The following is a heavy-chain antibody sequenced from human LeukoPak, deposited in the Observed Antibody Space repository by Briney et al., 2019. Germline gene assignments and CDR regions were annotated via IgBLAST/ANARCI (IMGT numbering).Heavy chain of an antibody. D-gene: IGHD6-13*01. J-gene: IGHJ4*02. CDR3: ARGAYSSNWYLFDY. CDR2: ISAGGGST. Sequence: HPGGSLRLSCAASGFTLSSYAMIWVRQAPGKGLEWVSSISAGGGSTNYADPVKGRFAISRDNSRNTLYLQMNSLRAEDTAVYYCARGAYSSNWYLFDYWGQGTLVTVSS. V-gene: IGHV3-23*01. CDR1: GFTLSSYA.